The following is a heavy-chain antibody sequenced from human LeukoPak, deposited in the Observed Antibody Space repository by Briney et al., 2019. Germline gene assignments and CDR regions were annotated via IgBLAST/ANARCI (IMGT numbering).Heavy chain of an antibody. V-gene: IGHV3-21*01. CDR2: ISSSSSYI. Sequence: TGGSLRLSCVASGFTFSHYSMNWVRQAPGKGLEWVSSISSSSSYIYYADSVKGRFTISRDNAKNSLYLQMNSLRAEDTAVYYCAREEGYIAVAGTGVGYWGQGTLVTVSS. CDR3: AREEGYIAVAGTGVGY. D-gene: IGHD6-19*01. J-gene: IGHJ4*02. CDR1: GFTFSHYS.